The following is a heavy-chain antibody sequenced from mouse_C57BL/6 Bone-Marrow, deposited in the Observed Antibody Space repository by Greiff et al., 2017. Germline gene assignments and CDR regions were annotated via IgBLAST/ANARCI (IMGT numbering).Heavy chain of an antibody. D-gene: IGHD4-1*01. CDR1: GYTFTSYW. Sequence: VQLQQPGAELVMPGASVKLSCKASGYTFTSYWMHWVKQRPGQGLEWIGEIDPSDSYTNYNQKFKGKSTLTVDKSSSTAYMQLSSLTSEDSAVYYCARENWSWFAYWGQGTLVTVSA. V-gene: IGHV1-69*01. CDR3: ARENWSWFAY. CDR2: IDPSDSYT. J-gene: IGHJ3*01.